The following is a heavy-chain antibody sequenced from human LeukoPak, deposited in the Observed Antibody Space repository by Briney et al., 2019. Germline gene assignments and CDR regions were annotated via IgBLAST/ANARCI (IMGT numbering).Heavy chain of an antibody. CDR1: GFTFSSYS. V-gene: IGHV3-21*01. Sequence: GGSLRLSCAASGFTFSSYSMNWVRQAPGKGLEWVSSIGSDSTYIYYTDSVKGRFTISRDNAKNSLYLQMNSLRAEDTAVYYCATGDGYWGQGTQVTVSS. CDR2: IGSDSTYI. D-gene: IGHD7-27*01. J-gene: IGHJ4*02. CDR3: ATGDGY.